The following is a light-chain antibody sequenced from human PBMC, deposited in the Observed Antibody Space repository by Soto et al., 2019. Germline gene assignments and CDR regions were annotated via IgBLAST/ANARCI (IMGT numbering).Light chain of an antibody. CDR2: GAS. J-gene: IGKJ2*01. V-gene: IGKV3-15*01. Sequence: EIVMTQSPATLSVSPGERATLSCRASQSVSSSFAWYQQKPGQAPRLLIWGASTRAAGIPARFSGSGSGTEFTLPISSLQSEDFAAYYCQQYENWTPYTFGQGTKLQIK. CDR1: QSVSSS. CDR3: QQYENWTPYT.